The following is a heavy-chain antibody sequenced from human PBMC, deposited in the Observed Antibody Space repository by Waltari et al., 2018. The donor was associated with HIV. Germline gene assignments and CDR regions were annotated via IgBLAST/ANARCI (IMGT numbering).Heavy chain of an antibody. CDR1: GFIFSDYA. D-gene: IGHD5-12*01. V-gene: IGHV3-23*04. CDR2: ISGSGSRT. Sequence: EVQLVESGGGLVQPGGSLRLSCAASGFIFSDYAMGWVRQAPGKGLEWVSGISGSGSRTYYADSVKGRFTVSRVNSKDTLHLQMNSLRTEDTAVYYCAKVDIAVTGGGAFDIWGQGTIVTVSS. CDR3: AKVDIAVTGGGAFDI. J-gene: IGHJ3*02.